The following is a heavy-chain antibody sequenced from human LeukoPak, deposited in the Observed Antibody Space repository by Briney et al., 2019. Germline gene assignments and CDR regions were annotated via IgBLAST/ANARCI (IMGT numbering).Heavy chain of an antibody. J-gene: IGHJ4*02. D-gene: IGHD2-15*01. Sequence: SQTLSLTCTVSGGSISSGDYYWSWIRQPPGKGLEWIGYIYYSGSTYYNPSLKSRVTISVDTSKNQFSLKLSSVTAADTAVYYCARVDCSGGSCYYFDYWGQGTLVIVSS. CDR2: IYYSGST. CDR3: ARVDCSGGSCYYFDY. V-gene: IGHV4-30-4*01. CDR1: GGSISSGDYY.